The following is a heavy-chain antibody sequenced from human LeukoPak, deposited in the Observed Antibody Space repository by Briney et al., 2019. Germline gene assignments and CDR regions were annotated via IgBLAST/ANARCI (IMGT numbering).Heavy chain of an antibody. D-gene: IGHD5-24*01. CDR2: IKQDGSEK. CDR1: GFTFSSYW. V-gene: IGHV3-7*05. J-gene: IGHJ4*02. Sequence: PGGSLRLSCAASGFTFSSYWMSWVRQAPGKGLEWVANIKQDGSEKYYVDSVKGRFTISRDNAKNSLYLQMNSLRAEDTAVYYCARERLPRGLWSRDGYNLGVDYFDYWGQGTLVTVSS. CDR3: ARERLPRGLWSRDGYNLGVDYFDY.